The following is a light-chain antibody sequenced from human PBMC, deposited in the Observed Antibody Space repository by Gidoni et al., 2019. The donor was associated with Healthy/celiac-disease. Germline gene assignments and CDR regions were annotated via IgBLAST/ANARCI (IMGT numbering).Light chain of an antibody. J-gene: IGKJ5*01. V-gene: IGKV3-20*01. Sequence: EIVLTQSPGTLSLSPGERATLSGRASQSVSSSYLAWYQQKPGQAPRLLIYGTSSRATGTPERFSGSGSGADFTLTISRLEPEDFAVYYCQQYGSSPFTFGQGTRLEIK. CDR2: GTS. CDR1: QSVSSSY. CDR3: QQYGSSPFT.